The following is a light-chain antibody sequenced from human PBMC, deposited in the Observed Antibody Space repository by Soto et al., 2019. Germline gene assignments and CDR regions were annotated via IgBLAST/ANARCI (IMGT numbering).Light chain of an antibody. CDR2: EVN. CDR1: SSDVGGYNY. J-gene: IGLJ1*01. Sequence: QSALTQPPSASGSPGQSVTIYCTGTSSDVGGYNYVSWYQQYPGKVPKLMVYEVNKRPSGVPDRFSGSKSGNTASLTVSGLQAEDEADYYCTSYAGGNIVFGTGTKLTVL. V-gene: IGLV2-8*01. CDR3: TSYAGGNIV.